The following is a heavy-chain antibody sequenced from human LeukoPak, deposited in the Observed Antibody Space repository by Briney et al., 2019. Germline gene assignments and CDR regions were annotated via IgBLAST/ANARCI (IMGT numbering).Heavy chain of an antibody. D-gene: IGHD6-13*01. CDR3: AREGSSRGIDY. CDR2: IKQDGSEK. V-gene: IGHV3-7*01. Sequence: GGSLRLSCAASGFTSCFYLMSSVRQAPGEGLEWVANIKQDGSEKYYVDSVKGPYTISRDNAKNSLYLQMNSVRAEDTAVYFCAREGSSRGIDYWGEGTLVAVS. J-gene: IGHJ4*02. CDR1: GFTSCFYL.